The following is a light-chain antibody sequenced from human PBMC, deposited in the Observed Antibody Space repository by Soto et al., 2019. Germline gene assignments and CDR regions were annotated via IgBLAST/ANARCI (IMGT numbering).Light chain of an antibody. J-gene: IGKJ1*01. CDR2: KAS. V-gene: IGKV1-5*03. CDR3: QQYNTYWT. Sequence: IQMTQSPSTLSASVGDRVTIACRASQSISNWLAWYQQKPGKAPKLLIYKASTLESGVPSRFSGSGSGTEFTITISSLQPDDFAPYYCQQYNTYWTFGQGTKVEIK. CDR1: QSISNW.